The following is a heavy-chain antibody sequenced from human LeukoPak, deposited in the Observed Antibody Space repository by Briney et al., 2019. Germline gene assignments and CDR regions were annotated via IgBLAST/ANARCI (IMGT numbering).Heavy chain of an antibody. CDR3: ARDRYYYDSSGYYGFGY. CDR2: INHSGST. J-gene: IGHJ4*02. D-gene: IGHD3-22*01. CDR1: GGSFSGYY. V-gene: IGHV4-34*01. Sequence: SETLSLTCAVYGGSFSGYYWSWIRQPPGKGLEWIGEINHSGSTNYNPSLKSRVTISVDTSKNQFSLKLSSVTAADTAVYYCARDRYYYDSSGYYGFGYWGQGTLVTVSS.